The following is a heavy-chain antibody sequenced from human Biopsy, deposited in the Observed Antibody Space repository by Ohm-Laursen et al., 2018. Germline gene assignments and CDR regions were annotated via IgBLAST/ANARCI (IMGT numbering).Heavy chain of an antibody. CDR3: ARGEGSSWFDP. CDR2: IIPIPNVA. Sequence: SVKVSCKASGYTFTTYGIGWVRQAPGQGLEWMGGIIPIPNVATYAQKFQGRITITADESTSTAYMELSSLTSDDTAVYFCARGEGSSWFDPWGHGTLVTVSS. CDR1: GYTFTTYG. V-gene: IGHV1-69*10. D-gene: IGHD1-26*01. J-gene: IGHJ5*02.